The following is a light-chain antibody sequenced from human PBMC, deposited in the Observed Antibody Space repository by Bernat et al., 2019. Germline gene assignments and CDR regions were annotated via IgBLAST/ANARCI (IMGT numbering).Light chain of an antibody. CDR1: QSLLHSNGYNY. V-gene: IGKV2-28*01. J-gene: IGKJ3*01. CDR2: LGS. Sequence: DIVMTQSPLSLPVTPGEPASISCRSSQSLLHSNGYNYLDWYLQKPGQSPQLLIYLGSNRASGVPDRFSGSGSGTDFTLKISRVEAEDVGVYYCMQALPTLLTFGPGTKVDIK. CDR3: MQALPTLLT.